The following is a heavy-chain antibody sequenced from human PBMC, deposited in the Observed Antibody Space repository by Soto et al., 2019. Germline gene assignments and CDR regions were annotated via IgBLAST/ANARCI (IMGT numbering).Heavy chain of an antibody. CDR1: GFNFSSYV. J-gene: IGHJ4*02. CDR3: ARDGQWLPRDGLRSSYYFDY. Sequence: QVQLVESGGGVVQPGRSLRLSCAASGFNFSSYVMHWVRQAPGKGLEWVAVIWYDGVNKYYADSVKGRFTISRDNSKNTLYLQMNRLRAEDTAVYYCARDGQWLPRDGLRSSYYFDYWGQGTLVTVSS. D-gene: IGHD6-19*01. V-gene: IGHV3-33*01. CDR2: IWYDGVNK.